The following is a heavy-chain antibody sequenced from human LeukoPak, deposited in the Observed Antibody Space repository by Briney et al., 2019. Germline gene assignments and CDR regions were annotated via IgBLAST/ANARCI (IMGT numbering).Heavy chain of an antibody. D-gene: IGHD3-10*02. Sequence: GGSLRLSCADSGFSFINYWMGWVRQAPGKGLEWVANIKQDGGEKYYVESVKGRFTISRDNAQNSLSLQMNSLRAEDAAVYYCARLWSGPDYWGQGTLVTVSS. CDR3: ARLWSGPDY. V-gene: IGHV3-7*01. J-gene: IGHJ4*02. CDR1: GFSFINYW. CDR2: IKQDGGEK.